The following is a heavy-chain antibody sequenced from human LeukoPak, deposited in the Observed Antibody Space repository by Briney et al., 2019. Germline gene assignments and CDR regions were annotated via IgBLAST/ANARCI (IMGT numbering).Heavy chain of an antibody. CDR1: GFSFICYW. V-gene: IGHV5-51*01. J-gene: IGHJ6*01. CDR3: TRQGSVGVDGNYYYDGLDV. Sequence: LGKSPKIPCKGSGFSFICYWLGWVRPMPGKGLEWMGIIYPGGSDTRNNPSFQGQIAISADKPIGTAHLQWSSLKASDTAIYYRTRQGSVGVDGNYYYDGLDVWGPGGTVTVSS. CDR2: IYPGGSDT. D-gene: IGHD6-25*01.